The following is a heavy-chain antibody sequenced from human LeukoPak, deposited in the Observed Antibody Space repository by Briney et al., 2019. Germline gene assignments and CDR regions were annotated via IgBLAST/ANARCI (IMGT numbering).Heavy chain of an antibody. CDR3: AKDSGSIHFMD. Sequence: GGSLRLSCAASGFTFSSYSMNWVRQAPGKGREWVSYISSSSSTIYYADSVKGRFTISRDNSKNTVYLQMNSLRAEDTALYYCAKDSGSIHFMDWGQGILVTVSS. CDR2: ISSSSSTI. J-gene: IGHJ4*02. D-gene: IGHD3-10*01. CDR1: GFTFSSYS. V-gene: IGHV3-48*01.